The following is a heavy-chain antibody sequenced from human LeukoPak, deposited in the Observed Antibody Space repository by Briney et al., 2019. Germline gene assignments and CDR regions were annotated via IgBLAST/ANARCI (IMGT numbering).Heavy chain of an antibody. J-gene: IGHJ4*02. CDR3: ARLRYTYGKNFDY. CDR1: GFTFRAYW. CDR2: INQDGSEK. Sequence: HPGGSLRLSCAASGFTFRAYWMSWVRQAPGKGLKWVANINQDGSEKDYVDSVKGRFTISRDNARNSLYLQMNTLRAEDTAVYFCARLRYTYGKNFDYWGQGALVTVSS. D-gene: IGHD5-18*01. V-gene: IGHV3-7*01.